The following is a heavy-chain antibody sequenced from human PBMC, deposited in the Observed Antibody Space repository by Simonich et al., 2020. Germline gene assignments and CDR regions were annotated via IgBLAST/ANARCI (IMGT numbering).Heavy chain of an antibody. V-gene: IGHV3-74*01. J-gene: IGHJ3*02. CDR1: GFTFSSYW. D-gene: IGHD4-4*01. Sequence: EVQLVESGGGLVQPGGSLRLSCAASGFTFSSYWMHWVRQAPGQGLVWVSSINSDGSRTSYADSVKGRFTISRDNAKNTLYLQMNSLRAEDTAVYYCARDYSNYDAFDIWGQGTMVTVSS. CDR2: INSDGSRT. CDR3: ARDYSNYDAFDI.